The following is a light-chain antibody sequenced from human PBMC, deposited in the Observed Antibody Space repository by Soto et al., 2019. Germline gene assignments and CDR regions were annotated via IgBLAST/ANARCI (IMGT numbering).Light chain of an antibody. Sequence: DIQMTQSPASLSASVGDRVTITCRASQTISSYLNWYQQKAGAAPKLLIYSASTLQSGVPSRFSGSGFGKDYTLTISSLHPADFAVYYCQQTFRAPHTFGQGTKLDIK. V-gene: IGKV1-39*01. CDR2: SAS. CDR3: QQTFRAPHT. CDR1: QTISSY. J-gene: IGKJ2*01.